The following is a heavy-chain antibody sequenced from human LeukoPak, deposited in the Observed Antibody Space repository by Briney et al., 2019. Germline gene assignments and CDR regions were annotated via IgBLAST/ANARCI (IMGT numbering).Heavy chain of an antibody. CDR2: IYYSGST. CDR3: ARENYYYMDV. Sequence: SETLSLTCTVSGGSISSHYWGWIRQPPGKGLEWIGYIYYSGSTNYNPSLKSRVTISVDTSKNQFSLKLSSVTAADTAVYYCARENYYYMDVWGKGTTVTVSS. J-gene: IGHJ6*03. CDR1: GGSISSHY. V-gene: IGHV4-59*11.